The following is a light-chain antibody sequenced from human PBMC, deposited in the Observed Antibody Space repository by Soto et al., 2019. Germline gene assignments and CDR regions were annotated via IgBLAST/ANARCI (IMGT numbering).Light chain of an antibody. J-gene: IGKJ1*01. CDR2: KAS. CDR3: QQYDVYST. CDR1: QSISSW. Sequence: IQISQSPSTLSASVGGTVTITCRASQSISSWLAWYQQKPGIAPKLLIYKASTLQSGVPSRFSGSGYGTVFTLTISRLQPDDSPTYYCQQYDVYSTFGQGTKVEIK. V-gene: IGKV1-5*03.